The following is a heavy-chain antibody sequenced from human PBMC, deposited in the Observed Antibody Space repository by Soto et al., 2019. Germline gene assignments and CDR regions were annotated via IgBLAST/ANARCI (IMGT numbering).Heavy chain of an antibody. Sequence: QVQLVQSGAEVKKPGSSVKVSCKASGGTFSSYAISWVRQAPGQGLEWMGGIIPIFGTANYAQKFQGRVTITADESTSTAYMELSSLRSEDTAVYYCAVIGGAPPRYYYYGMDVWGQGTTVTVSS. CDR1: GGTFSSYA. V-gene: IGHV1-69*12. J-gene: IGHJ6*02. CDR2: IIPIFGTA. D-gene: IGHD1-26*01. CDR3: AVIGGAPPRYYYYGMDV.